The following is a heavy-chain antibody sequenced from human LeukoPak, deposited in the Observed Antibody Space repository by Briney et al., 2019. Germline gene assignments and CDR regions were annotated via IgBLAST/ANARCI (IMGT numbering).Heavy chain of an antibody. CDR3: ATEPSRSYSFDHLDF. V-gene: IGHV1-69*04. J-gene: IGHJ4*02. CDR1: GGTFNNYA. CDR2: VVPMFGIR. Sequence: SVKVSFKTSGGTFNNYAISWVRQAPGQGLEWMGRVVPMFGIRNYPQTFRGRVNITADKATNAVYMELRSLRAEDTAIYYCATEPSRSYSFDHLDFWGLGTPVTVSS. D-gene: IGHD5-12*01.